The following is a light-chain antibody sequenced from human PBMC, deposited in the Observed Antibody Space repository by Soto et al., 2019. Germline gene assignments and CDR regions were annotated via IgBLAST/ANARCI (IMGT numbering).Light chain of an antibody. CDR1: QNIRVY. Sequence: DIQMTQAPSSLSASVGDRVTITCRASQNIRVYLNWYQQKPGKAPKPLIYAASTLLSGVPSRFSGRGSWTDFTLTISSLQPAEFGTYYCPQIFGTRYSFGQGTKLEIK. CDR2: AAS. J-gene: IGKJ2*03. CDR3: PQIFGTRYS. V-gene: IGKV1-39*01.